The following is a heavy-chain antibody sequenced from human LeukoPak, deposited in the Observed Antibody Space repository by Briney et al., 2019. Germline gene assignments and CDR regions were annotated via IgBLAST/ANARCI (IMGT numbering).Heavy chain of an antibody. J-gene: IGHJ6*03. D-gene: IGHD3/OR15-3a*01. V-gene: IGHV1-2*06. CDR2: INPNSGGT. Sequence: GASVKVSCKASGYTFTGYYMHWVRQAPGQGLEWMGRINPNSGGTNYAQKFQGRVTMTRDTSISTAYMELSGLRSDDTAVYYCARGPVTYYYMDVWGKGTTVTVSS. CDR1: GYTFTGYY. CDR3: ARGPVTYYYMDV.